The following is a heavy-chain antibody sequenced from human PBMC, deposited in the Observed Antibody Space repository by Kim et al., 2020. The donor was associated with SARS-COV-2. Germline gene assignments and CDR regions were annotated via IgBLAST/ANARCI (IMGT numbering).Heavy chain of an antibody. CDR3: ARDWIAVRPGWFGP. J-gene: IGHJ5*02. D-gene: IGHD6-6*01. CDR2: IYYDGGNK. CDR1: GFTFSSYG. V-gene: IGHV3-33*01. Sequence: GGSLRLSCAASGFTFSSYGMHWVRQAPGKGLEWVALIYYDGGNKQYADSVKGRFTISRDNSNNTLYLQMNSLRGEDTAVYYCARDWIAVRPGWFGPWGQGTLVTVSS.